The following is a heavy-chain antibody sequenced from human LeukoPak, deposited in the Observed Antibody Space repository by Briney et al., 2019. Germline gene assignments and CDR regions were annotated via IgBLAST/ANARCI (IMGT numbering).Heavy chain of an antibody. CDR2: ISYDGSNK. J-gene: IGHJ4*02. CDR3: AKDLDGDYALGFDY. Sequence: PGGSLRLSRAASGFTFSSYGMHWVRQAPGKGLEGVAVISYDGSNKYYADSVKGRFTISRDNSKNTLYLQMNSLRAEDTAVYYCAKDLDGDYALGFDYWGQGTLVTVSS. D-gene: IGHD4-17*01. CDR1: GFTFSSYG. V-gene: IGHV3-30*18.